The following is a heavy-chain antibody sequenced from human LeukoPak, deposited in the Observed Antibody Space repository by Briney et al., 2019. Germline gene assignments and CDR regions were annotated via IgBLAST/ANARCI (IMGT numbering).Heavy chain of an antibody. Sequence: SATLSLTCAVYGGSFSGYYWSWIRQPPGKGLEWIGEINHSGSTNYNPSLKSRVTISVDRSKNQFSLKLSSVTAADTAVYYCAREVYGSGNWFDPWGQGTLVTVSS. V-gene: IGHV4-34*01. CDR2: INHSGST. CDR1: GGSFSGYY. J-gene: IGHJ5*02. D-gene: IGHD3-10*01. CDR3: AREVYGSGNWFDP.